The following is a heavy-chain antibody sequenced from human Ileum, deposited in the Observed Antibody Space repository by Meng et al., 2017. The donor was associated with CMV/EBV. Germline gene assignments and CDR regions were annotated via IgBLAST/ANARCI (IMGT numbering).Heavy chain of an antibody. CDR3: ARDRGQTGFDAFDI. CDR1: FTFKDYF. CDR2: ISTSSRGSAM. V-gene: IGHV3-11*04. D-gene: IGHD1-14*01. Sequence: FTFKDYFMTWIRQAPGKGLEWLSYISTSSRGSAMYCADSVKGRLTISRDNAKNSLYLQMDSLRAEDTAVYFCARDRGQTGFDAFDIWGQGTMVTVSS. J-gene: IGHJ3*02.